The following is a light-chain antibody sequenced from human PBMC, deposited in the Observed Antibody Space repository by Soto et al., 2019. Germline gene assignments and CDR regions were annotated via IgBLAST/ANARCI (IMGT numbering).Light chain of an antibody. CDR1: QSFRGL. V-gene: IGKV3-11*01. CDR3: QQRHMCPIK. Sequence: EIVMTQSPATLSVVPGERATLSCRASQSFRGLLAWYQQKHGQAPRLLIYDAYNRATGIPPRFSGSGSGTDLTLTISSLEPEDSAVYYCQQRHMCPIKFGHGTRLEI. J-gene: IGKJ5*01. CDR2: DAY.